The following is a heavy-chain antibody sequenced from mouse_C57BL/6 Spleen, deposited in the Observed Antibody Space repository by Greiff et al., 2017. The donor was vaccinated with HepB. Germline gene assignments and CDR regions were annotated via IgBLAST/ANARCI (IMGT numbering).Heavy chain of an antibody. V-gene: IGHV1-39*01. J-gene: IGHJ4*01. D-gene: IGHD1-1*01. Sequence: VQLQQSGPELVKPGASVKISCKASGYSFTDYNMNWVKQSNGKSLEWIGVINPNYGTTSYNQKFKGKATLTVDQSSSTAYLQLNSLTSEDSAVYYCARERNYYGSSRDYAMDYWGQGTSVTVSS. CDR2: INPNYGTT. CDR1: GYSFTDYN. CDR3: ARERNYYGSSRDYAMDY.